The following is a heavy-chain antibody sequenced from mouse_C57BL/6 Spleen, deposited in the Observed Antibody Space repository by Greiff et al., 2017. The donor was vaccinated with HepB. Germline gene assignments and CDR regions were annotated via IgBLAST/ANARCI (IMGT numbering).Heavy chain of an antibody. Sequence: EVQLVESEGGLVQPGSSMKLSCTASGFTFSDYYMAWVRQVPEKGLEWVANINYDGSSTYYLDSLKSRFIISRDNAKNILYLQMSSLKSEDTATYYCARDRDPRYFDVWGTGTTVTVSS. CDR1: GFTFSDYY. CDR3: ARDRDPRYFDV. V-gene: IGHV5-16*01. D-gene: IGHD3-3*01. J-gene: IGHJ1*03. CDR2: INYDGSST.